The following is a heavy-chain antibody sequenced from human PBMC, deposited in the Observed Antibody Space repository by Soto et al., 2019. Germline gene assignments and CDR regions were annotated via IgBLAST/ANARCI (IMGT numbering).Heavy chain of an antibody. CDR3: AKDRKDDYGMDV. Sequence: QVQLVESGGGVVQPGRSLRLSCAASGFTFSSYGMHWVRQAPGKGLEWVAVISYDGSNKYYADSVKGRFTISRDNSKNTLYLQMNSLSAEDTAVYYCAKDRKDDYGMDVWGQGTTVTVSS. CDR2: ISYDGSNK. J-gene: IGHJ6*02. V-gene: IGHV3-30*18. CDR1: GFTFSSYG.